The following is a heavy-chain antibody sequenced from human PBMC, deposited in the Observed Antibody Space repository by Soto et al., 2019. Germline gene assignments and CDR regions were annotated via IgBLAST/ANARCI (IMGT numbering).Heavy chain of an antibody. Sequence: ASVKVSCKASGYTFTSYDIDWVRQAPGQGLEWMGWMNPNSGNTGYAQNFQGRVTMTRDTSISTAYMELNSLRSEDTAVYYCARGHYYDTGGYYVFDAFDIWGQGTTVTVSS. CDR1: GYTFTSYD. D-gene: IGHD3-22*01. J-gene: IGHJ3*02. CDR2: MNPNSGNT. CDR3: ARGHYYDTGGYYVFDAFDI. V-gene: IGHV1-8*01.